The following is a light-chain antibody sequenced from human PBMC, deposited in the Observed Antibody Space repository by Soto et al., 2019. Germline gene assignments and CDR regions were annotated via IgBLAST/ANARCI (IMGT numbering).Light chain of an antibody. CDR1: QSVSSY. V-gene: IGKV3-11*01. J-gene: IGKJ1*01. CDR2: DAS. CDR3: QQRSNWLWT. Sequence: EIVLTQSPATLSLSPGERATLSRRASQSVSSYLAWYQQKPGQAPRLLIYDASNRATGIPARFSGSGSGADFTLTISSLEPEDFAVYYCQQRSNWLWTFGQGTKV.